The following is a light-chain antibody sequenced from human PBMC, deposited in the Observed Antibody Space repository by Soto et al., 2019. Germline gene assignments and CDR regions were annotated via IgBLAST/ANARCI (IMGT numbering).Light chain of an antibody. Sequence: DIQMTQSPSSLSASVGDRVTITCRASQGINHYLAWYQQKPGKVPRVLIYAASTLQSGVPSRFSGSASGKDFTLTISSLQPEDVATYYCQTYDSAPHTFGQGTKLEIK. J-gene: IGKJ2*01. CDR1: QGINHY. CDR2: AAS. CDR3: QTYDSAPHT. V-gene: IGKV1-27*01.